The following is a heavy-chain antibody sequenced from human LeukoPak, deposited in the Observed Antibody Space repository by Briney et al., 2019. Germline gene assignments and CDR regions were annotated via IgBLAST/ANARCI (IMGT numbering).Heavy chain of an antibody. D-gene: IGHD2-15*01. J-gene: IGHJ4*02. CDR2: IYHSGST. Sequence: SETLSLTCAVSGGSISSGGYSWSWIRQPPGKGLEWIGYIYHSGSTYYNPSLKSRVTISVDRSKNQFSLKLSSVTAADTAVYYCARAGYCSGGSCYSTPYYFDYWGQGTLVTVSS. V-gene: IGHV4-30-2*01. CDR3: ARAGYCSGGSCYSTPYYFDY. CDR1: GGSISSGGYS.